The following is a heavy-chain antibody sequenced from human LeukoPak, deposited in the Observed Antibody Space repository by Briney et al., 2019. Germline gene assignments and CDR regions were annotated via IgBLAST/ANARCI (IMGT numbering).Heavy chain of an antibody. D-gene: IGHD1-1*01. V-gene: IGHV1-18*01. CDR1: GYTFTSFG. CDR2: ISAYNGNR. Sequence: ASVKVSCKASGYTFTSFGISWVRQAPGQGLEWMGWISAYNGNRKYTQKVQGRVTMTTDTSTSTAYMELRSLRSDDTAVYYCARDHAGTRTWGYYYYGMDVWGQGTTVTVSS. J-gene: IGHJ6*02. CDR3: ARDHAGTRTWGYYYYGMDV.